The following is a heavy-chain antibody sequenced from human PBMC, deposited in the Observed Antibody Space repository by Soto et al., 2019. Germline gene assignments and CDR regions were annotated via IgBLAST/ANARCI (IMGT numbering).Heavy chain of an antibody. J-gene: IGHJ6*02. CDR2: IYYSGST. CDR1: GGSISSGGYC. V-gene: IGHV4-31*03. CDR3: ARAHTRGSGSYYNYYYYGMDV. D-gene: IGHD3-10*01. Sequence: SETLSLTCTVSGGSISSGGYCWSWIRQHPGKGLEWIGYIYYSGSTYYNPSLKSRVTISVDTSKNQFSLKLSSVTAADTAVYYCARAHTRGSGSYYNYYYYGMDVWGQGTTVTVSS.